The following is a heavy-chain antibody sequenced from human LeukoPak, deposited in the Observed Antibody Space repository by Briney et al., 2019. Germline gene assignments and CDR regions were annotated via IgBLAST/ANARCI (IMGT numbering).Heavy chain of an antibody. CDR3: ARVVHYYYYYYMDV. V-gene: IGHV3-7*01. CDR2: IKQDGTEK. Sequence: PGGSLRLSCAASGFTFSSYWMSWVRQAPGKGLEWVANIKQDGTEKYYVDSVKGRFTISRANAKNSLYLQMNSLRAEDTAVYYCARVVHYYYYYYMDVWGKGTTVTVSS. CDR1: GFTFSSYW. J-gene: IGHJ6*03.